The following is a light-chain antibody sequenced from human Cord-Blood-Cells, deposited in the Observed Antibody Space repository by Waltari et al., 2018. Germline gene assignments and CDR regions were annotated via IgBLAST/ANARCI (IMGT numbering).Light chain of an antibody. J-gene: IGLJ3*02. Sequence: QSALTQPASVSASPGQSFPISCTGTSSDVGSDNLVPRYQQHPGQAPQLMISEGSNRPSGVSNRFAGSKSGNTASLTISGLQAEDEADYYCCSYAGSSTWMFGGGTKLTVL. CDR2: EGS. V-gene: IGLV2-23*01. CDR3: CSYAGSSTWM. CDR1: SSDVGSDNL.